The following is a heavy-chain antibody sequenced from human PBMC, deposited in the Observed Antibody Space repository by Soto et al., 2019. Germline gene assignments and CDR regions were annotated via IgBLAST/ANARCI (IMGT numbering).Heavy chain of an antibody. CDR3: ARGEQQLENYYYYGMDV. D-gene: IGHD6-13*01. J-gene: IGHJ6*02. CDR2: INPNSGGT. CDR1: GYTFTGYY. V-gene: IGHV1-2*04. Sequence: ASVKVSCKASGYTFTGYYMHCVRQAPGQGREWMGWINPNSGGTNYAQKFQGWVTMTRDTSISTAYMELSRLRSDDTAVYYCARGEQQLENYYYYGMDVWXLGTTVTVSS.